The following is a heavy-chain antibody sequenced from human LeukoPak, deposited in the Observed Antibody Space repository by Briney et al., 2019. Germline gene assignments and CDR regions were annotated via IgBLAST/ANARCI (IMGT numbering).Heavy chain of an antibody. J-gene: IGHJ4*02. CDR3: ARYYYGSGSYYFDY. CDR2: ISGSGGST. V-gene: IGHV3-23*01. D-gene: IGHD3-10*01. Sequence: GGSLRLSCAASGFTFSSYAMSWVRQAPGKGLEWVSAISGSGGSTYYADSVKGRFTISRDNSKNTLYLQMNSLRAEDTAVYYCARYYYGSGSYYFDYWGQGTLVTVSS. CDR1: GFTFSSYA.